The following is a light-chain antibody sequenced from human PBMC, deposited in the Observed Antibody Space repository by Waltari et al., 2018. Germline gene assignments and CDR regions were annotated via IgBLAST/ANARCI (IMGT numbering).Light chain of an antibody. CDR3: CSYAGSYTYV. J-gene: IGLJ1*01. V-gene: IGLV2-11*01. Sequence: QSALTQPRSVSGSPGLSVTVSCTGTSSDVGGYDYVSWYQQHPGKAPKLMIYDVSTRPSGGPDRFSGSKSGNTASLTISGLQAEDEADYYCCSYAGSYTYVFGTGTKVTVL. CDR1: SSDVGGYDY. CDR2: DVS.